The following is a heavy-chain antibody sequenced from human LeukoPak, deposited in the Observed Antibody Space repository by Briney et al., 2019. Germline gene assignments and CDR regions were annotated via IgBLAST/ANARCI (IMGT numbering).Heavy chain of an antibody. Sequence: PGGSLRLSCAASGFTFSNYAMNWVRQAPGKGLEWVSGINGSGVITYYSDSVKGRFTISRDNSKNSLYLQMKSLRAEDTAVYYCAKDSSQGGDYLDSWGQGTLVTVSS. D-gene: IGHD3-16*01. V-gene: IGHV3-23*01. CDR3: AKDSSQGGDYLDS. CDR2: INGSGVIT. CDR1: GFTFSNYA. J-gene: IGHJ4*02.